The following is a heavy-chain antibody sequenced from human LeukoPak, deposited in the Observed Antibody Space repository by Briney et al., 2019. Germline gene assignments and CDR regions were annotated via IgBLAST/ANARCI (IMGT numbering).Heavy chain of an antibody. V-gene: IGHV3-48*03. CDR3: VSRSSWTYYMDV. Sequence: GGSLRLSCAASGFSFSYFERNWVRQAPGKGLEWISYISISGSSIYYADSVKGRFAISRDDAKSSFYLQMNGLRAEDTAIYYCVSRSSWTYYMDVWGKGITVSVSS. D-gene: IGHD6-13*01. J-gene: IGHJ6*03. CDR1: GFSFSYFE. CDR2: ISISGSSI.